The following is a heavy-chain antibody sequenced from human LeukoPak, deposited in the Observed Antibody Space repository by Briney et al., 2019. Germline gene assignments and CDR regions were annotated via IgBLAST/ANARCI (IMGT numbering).Heavy chain of an antibody. CDR3: ARRIGYCSSTSCFYDY. D-gene: IGHD2-2*01. V-gene: IGHV1-8*01. CDR1: GYTFTSYD. J-gene: IGHJ4*02. Sequence: ASVKVSCKASGYTFTSYDINWVRQATGQGLEWMGWMNPNSGNTGYAQKFQGRVTMTRNTSISTAYMELSSLRSEDTAVYYCARRIGYCSSTSCFYDYWGQGTLVTVSS. CDR2: MNPNSGNT.